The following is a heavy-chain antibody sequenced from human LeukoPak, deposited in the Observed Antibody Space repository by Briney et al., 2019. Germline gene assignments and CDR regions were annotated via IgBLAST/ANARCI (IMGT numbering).Heavy chain of an antibody. CDR2: IIPILGIA. CDR3: ARDPSIAALPY. D-gene: IGHD6-6*01. Sequence: SVKVSCKASGGTFSSYAISCVRQAPGQGLEWMGRIIPILGIANYAQKFQGRVTITADKSTSTAYMELSSLRSEDTAVYYCARDPSIAALPYWGQGTLVTVSS. J-gene: IGHJ4*02. CDR1: GGTFSSYA. V-gene: IGHV1-69*04.